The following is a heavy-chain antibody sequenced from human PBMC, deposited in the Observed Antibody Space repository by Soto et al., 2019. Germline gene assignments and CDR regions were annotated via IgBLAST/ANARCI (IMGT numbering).Heavy chain of an antibody. CDR3: ARVPQQLFLHWFDP. CDR1: GGSFSGYY. V-gene: IGHV4-34*01. CDR2: INHSGST. J-gene: IGHJ5*02. Sequence: QVQLQQWGAGLLKPSETLSLTCAVYGGSFSGYYWSWIRQPPGKGLEWIGEINHSGSTNYNPSLKCRVTISVDTSKNQFSLKLSSVTAADTAVYYCARVPQQLFLHWFDPWGQGTLVTVSS. D-gene: IGHD6-13*01.